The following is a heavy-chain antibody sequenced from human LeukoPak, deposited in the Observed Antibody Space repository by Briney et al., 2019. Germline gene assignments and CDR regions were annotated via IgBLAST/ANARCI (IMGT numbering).Heavy chain of an antibody. CDR1: GGSISSSSYF. D-gene: IGHD3-10*01. CDR2: MYFSGST. Sequence: SETLSLTCTVSGGSISSSSYFWGWIRQPPGKGLQWIGSMYFSGSTYYNPSLKSRVTIYVDTSKNQFSLKLSSVTAADTAVYYCARARGSYYTYYYSMDVWGQGTTVTVSS. J-gene: IGHJ6*02. V-gene: IGHV4-39*01. CDR3: ARARGSYYTYYYSMDV.